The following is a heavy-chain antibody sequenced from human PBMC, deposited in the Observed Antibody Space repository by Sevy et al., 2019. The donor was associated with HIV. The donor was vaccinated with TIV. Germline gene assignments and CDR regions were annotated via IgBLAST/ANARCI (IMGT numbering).Heavy chain of an antibody. CDR3: ARDLGLFLRFYFDS. J-gene: IGHJ4*02. CDR2: IKQDGSEK. D-gene: IGHD1-26*01. CDR1: EFTFSNFW. Sequence: GGSLRLSCAASEFTFSNFWMSWVRQAPGKGLEWVATIKQDGSEKYYVDSVRGRFTISRDNAKNSLFLQLNSLRAEDTAVYYCARDLGLFLRFYFDSWGQGALVTVSS. V-gene: IGHV3-7*01.